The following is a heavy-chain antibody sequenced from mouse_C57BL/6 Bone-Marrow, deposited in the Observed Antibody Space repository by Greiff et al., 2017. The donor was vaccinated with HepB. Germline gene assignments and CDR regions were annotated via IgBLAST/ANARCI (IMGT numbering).Heavy chain of an antibody. CDR3: ARDGYYRGAMDY. Sequence: EVQLQESGPGMVKPSQSLSLSCTVTGYSITSGYDWHWIRHFPGNKLEWMGYISYSGSTNYNPSLKSRISITHDTSTNHFFLKLNSVTTEDTATYYCARDGYYRGAMDYWGQGTSVTVSS. V-gene: IGHV3-1*01. J-gene: IGHJ4*01. CDR1: GYSITSGYD. D-gene: IGHD2-3*01. CDR2: ISYSGST.